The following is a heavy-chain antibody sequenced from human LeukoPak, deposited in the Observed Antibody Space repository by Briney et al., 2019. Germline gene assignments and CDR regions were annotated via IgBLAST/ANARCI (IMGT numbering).Heavy chain of an antibody. Sequence: SETLSLTCTVSGGSISSSSYYWGWIRQPPGKGLEGIGSICYSGSTDYNPPLRRRVTISVDTSNNQFSLKLSSVTAADTAVYYCARLHYGGNYGYYYYMDVWGKGTTVTISS. CDR3: ARLHYGGNYGYYYYMDV. J-gene: IGHJ6*03. D-gene: IGHD4-23*01. CDR2: ICYSGST. V-gene: IGHV4-39*01. CDR1: GGSISSSSYY.